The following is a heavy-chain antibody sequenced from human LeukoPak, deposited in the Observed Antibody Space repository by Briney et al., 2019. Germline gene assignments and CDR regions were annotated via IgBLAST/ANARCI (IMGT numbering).Heavy chain of an antibody. Sequence: GGSLRLSCAASGFTFSSYAMSWVRQAPGKGLEWVSAISGSGGSTYYADSVKGRFTISRDNSKNTLYLQMNSPRAEDTAVYYCAKGAILWFGELLGNFDYWGQGTLVTVSS. J-gene: IGHJ4*02. CDR2: ISGSGGST. CDR1: GFTFSSYA. V-gene: IGHV3-23*01. D-gene: IGHD3-10*01. CDR3: AKGAILWFGELLGNFDY.